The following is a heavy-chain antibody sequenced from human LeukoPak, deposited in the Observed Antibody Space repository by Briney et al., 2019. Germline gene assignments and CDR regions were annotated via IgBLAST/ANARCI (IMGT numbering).Heavy chain of an antibody. J-gene: IGHJ4*02. CDR1: GGSFSGYY. V-gene: IGHV4-34*01. CDR3: ARGKEEADY. Sequence: SETLSLTCAVYGGSFSGYYWSWTRQPPGKGLEWIGEINHSGSTNYNPSLKSRVTISVDTSKNQFSLKLSSVTAADTAVYYCARGKEEADYWGQGTLVTVSS. CDR2: INHSGST.